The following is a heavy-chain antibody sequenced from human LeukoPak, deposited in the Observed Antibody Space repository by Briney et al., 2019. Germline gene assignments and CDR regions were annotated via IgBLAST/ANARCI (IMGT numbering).Heavy chain of an antibody. CDR2: IKQDGSEK. Sequence: GSLRLSCAASGFTFISYWMSWVRQAPGKGLEWVANIKQDGSEKYYVDSVKGRFTISRDNAKNSLYLQMNSLRAEDTAVYYCARIFSYYDSSGYAYYFDYWGQGTLVTVSS. CDR1: GFTFISYW. J-gene: IGHJ4*02. CDR3: ARIFSYYDSSGYAYYFDY. D-gene: IGHD3-22*01. V-gene: IGHV3-7*01.